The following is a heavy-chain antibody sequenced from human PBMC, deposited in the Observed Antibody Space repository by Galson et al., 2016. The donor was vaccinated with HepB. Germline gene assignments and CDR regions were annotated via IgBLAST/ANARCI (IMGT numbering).Heavy chain of an antibody. Sequence: SVKVSCKAVNYTFTRTGISWVRQAPGQGLEWMGWISVYTGNTNYAQKCQGRVTMTTDTSTDTAYMELRSLTSDDTAIYYCACGKEYSSSCRWDYWGQGTLVTVSS. D-gene: IGHD6-13*01. J-gene: IGHJ4*02. CDR3: ACGKEYSSSCRWDY. V-gene: IGHV1-18*01. CDR2: ISVYTGNT. CDR1: NYTFTRTG.